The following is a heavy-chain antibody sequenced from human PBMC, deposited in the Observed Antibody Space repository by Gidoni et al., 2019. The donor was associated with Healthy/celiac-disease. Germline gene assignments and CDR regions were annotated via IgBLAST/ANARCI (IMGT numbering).Heavy chain of an antibody. J-gene: IGHJ4*02. CDR1: GYTFTGSY. D-gene: IGHD3-22*01. Sequence: QVQLVHSGAEVKKPGASVKVSSKASGYTFTGSYMHWVRQAPGQGLDWMGWINPNSGGTNYEQKFQGRVNMTRDTSISTAYMELSRLRSDDTAVYYCARGALSYYYDSSGYEGYWGQGTLVTVSS. V-gene: IGHV1-2*02. CDR2: INPNSGGT. CDR3: ARGALSYYYDSSGYEGY.